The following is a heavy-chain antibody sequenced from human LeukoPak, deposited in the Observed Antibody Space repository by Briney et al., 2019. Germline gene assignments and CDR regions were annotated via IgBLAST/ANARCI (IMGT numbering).Heavy chain of an antibody. V-gene: IGHV1-18*01. J-gene: IGHJ4*02. CDR2: ISAYNGNT. CDR3: ARVGIGFGLTMIRGDNSDY. Sequence: ASVKVSCKASGYTFSNYGVSWVRQAPGQGLEWMGWISAYNGNTDYAQKLQGRVTMTTDTSTSTAYMELRSLRYDDTAVYYCARVGIGFGLTMIRGDNSDYWGQGTRVTVSS. D-gene: IGHD3-10*01. CDR1: GYTFSNYG.